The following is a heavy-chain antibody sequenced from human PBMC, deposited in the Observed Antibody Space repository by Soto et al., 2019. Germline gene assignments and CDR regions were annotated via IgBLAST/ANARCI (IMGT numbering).Heavy chain of an antibody. D-gene: IGHD2-15*01. CDR2: IYHSGST. CDR3: ARRGVGVVLAATTPFDY. Sequence: QVPLQESGPRLVRPSGTLSLTCTVSSGSITTANWWSWVRQPPGRGLEWIGEIYHSGSTNYNLSLKSRVTLSVDKSKNQFSLRLSSVTAADTAMYYCARRGVGVVLAATTPFDYWGQGTLVTVSS. CDR1: SGSITTANW. V-gene: IGHV4-4*02. J-gene: IGHJ4*02.